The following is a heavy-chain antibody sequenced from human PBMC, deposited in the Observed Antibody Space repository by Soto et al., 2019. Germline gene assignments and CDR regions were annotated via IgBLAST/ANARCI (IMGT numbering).Heavy chain of an antibody. CDR1: GDSISAGSYY. Sequence: PSETLSLTCTVSGDSISAGSYYWGWIRQPPGKGLEWIANIHHTGSNYYNPPLKSRVSISVDTSKNQISLRVRSVTAADTAVYYCARHVPARVGFDPWGPGTLVT. V-gene: IGHV4-39*01. CDR3: ARHVPARVGFDP. CDR2: IHHTGSN. J-gene: IGHJ5*02.